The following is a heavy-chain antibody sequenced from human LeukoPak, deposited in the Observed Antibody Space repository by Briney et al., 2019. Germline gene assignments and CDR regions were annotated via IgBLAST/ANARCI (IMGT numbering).Heavy chain of an antibody. V-gene: IGHV1-69*04. CDR1: GGTFSSYA. J-gene: IGHJ5*02. CDR2: IIPILGIA. D-gene: IGHD2-15*01. CDR3: ARDIPDCSGGSCYSFHSSLNWFDP. Sequence: SVKVSCKASGGTFSSYAISWVRQAPGQGLEWMGRIIPILGIANYAQKFQGRVTITADKSTSTAYMELSSLRSEDTAVYYCARDIPDCSGGSCYSFHSSLNWFDPWGQGTLVTVSS.